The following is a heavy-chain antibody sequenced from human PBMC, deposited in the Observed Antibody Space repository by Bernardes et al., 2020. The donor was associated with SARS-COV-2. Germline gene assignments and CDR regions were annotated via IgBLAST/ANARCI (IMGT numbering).Heavy chain of an antibody. J-gene: IGHJ4*02. V-gene: IGHV4-59*08. CDR3: ARLGRIQLFDY. CDR1: GGSISSYY. Sequence: SESLSLTCTVSGGSISSYYWSWIRQPPGKGLEWIGYIYYSGSTNYNPSLKSRVTTSVDTSKNQFSLKLSSVTAADTAVYYCARLGRIQLFDYWGQGTLVTVSS. CDR2: IYYSGST. D-gene: IGHD5-18*01.